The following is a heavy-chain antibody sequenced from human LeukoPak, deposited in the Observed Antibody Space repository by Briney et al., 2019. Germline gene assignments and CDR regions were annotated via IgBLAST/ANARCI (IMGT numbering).Heavy chain of an antibody. Sequence: PGGSLRLSCAASGFTFSTYAMYWVRQAPGKGLEWVAFVHYDGINKYYADSVKGRFSISRDNSKNTLYLQMNSLRAEDTAVYYCARDQTQNYDFWSGYFDYWGQGTLVTVSS. CDR3: ARDQTQNYDFWSGYFDY. J-gene: IGHJ4*02. V-gene: IGHV3-30*02. D-gene: IGHD3-3*01. CDR2: VHYDGINK. CDR1: GFTFSTYA.